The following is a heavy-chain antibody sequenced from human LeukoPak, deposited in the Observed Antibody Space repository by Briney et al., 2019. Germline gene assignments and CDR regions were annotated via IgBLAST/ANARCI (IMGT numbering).Heavy chain of an antibody. V-gene: IGHV3-23*01. D-gene: IGHD6-19*01. CDR3: AKGQGSGWNNWFDP. CDR2: ISGSGGST. CDR1: GFTFSSYA. Sequence: GGSLRLSCAASGFTFSSYAMSCGRQAPGKGLESVSAISGSGGSTYYADSVKGRFTISRDNSKNTLYLQMNSLRAEDTAVYYCAKGQGSGWNNWFDPWGQGTLVTVSS. J-gene: IGHJ5*02.